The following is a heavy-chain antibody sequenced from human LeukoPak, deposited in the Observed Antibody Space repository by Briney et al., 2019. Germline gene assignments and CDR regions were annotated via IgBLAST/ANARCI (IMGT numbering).Heavy chain of an antibody. Sequence: SETLSLTCTVSGGSISSSSYYWGWIRQPPGKGLEWIGSIYYSGSTFYNPSLKSRVTISVDTSKNHFSLKLSSVTAADTAMYYCAREGDTTVRWLDPWGQGILVTVSS. J-gene: IGHJ5*02. CDR1: GGSISSSSYY. V-gene: IGHV4-39*02. CDR2: IYYSGST. CDR3: AREGDTTVRWLDP. D-gene: IGHD1-1*01.